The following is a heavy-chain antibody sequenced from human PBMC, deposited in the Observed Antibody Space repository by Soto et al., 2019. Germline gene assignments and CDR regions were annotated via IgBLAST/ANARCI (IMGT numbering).Heavy chain of an antibody. CDR2: ISAYNGNT. Sequence: GASVKVSCKDSGYTFTSNGISWVRQATGQGLEWMGWISAYNGNTNYAQKLQGRVTMTTDTSTSTAYMELRSLRSDDTAVYYCARGSAPYYDFWSGPEAEYYYYMDVWGKGTTVTVSS. CDR1: GYTFTSNG. V-gene: IGHV1-18*01. J-gene: IGHJ6*03. D-gene: IGHD3-3*01. CDR3: ARGSAPYYDFWSGPEAEYYYYMDV.